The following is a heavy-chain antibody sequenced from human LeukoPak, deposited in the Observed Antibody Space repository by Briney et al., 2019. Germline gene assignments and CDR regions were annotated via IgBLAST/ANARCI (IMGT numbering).Heavy chain of an antibody. V-gene: IGHV4-59*01. J-gene: IGHJ4*02. D-gene: IGHD6-13*01. CDR2: IYYSGST. Sequence: PSETLSLTCTVSGGSISSYYWSWIRQPPGKGLEWIGYIYYSGSTNYNPSLKSRVTISVDTSKNQFSLKLSSVTAADTAVYYCAREGIAAAGHFDYWGQGTLVTVSS. CDR1: GGSISSYY. CDR3: AREGIAAAGHFDY.